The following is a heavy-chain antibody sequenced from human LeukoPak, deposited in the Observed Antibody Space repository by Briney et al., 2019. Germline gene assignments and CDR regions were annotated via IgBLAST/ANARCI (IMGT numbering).Heavy chain of an antibody. CDR1: GLTFSSHW. D-gene: IGHD4-11*01. CDR3: AREDDDSNGIDV. CDR2: ITNDGSST. V-gene: IGHV3-74*01. J-gene: IGHJ6*02. Sequence: GGSLRLSCAASGLTFSSHWMHWVRQAPGRGLVWVSRITNDGSSTTYADSVKGRFTISRDNAKNTLYLQMNSLRAEDTAVYYCAREDDDSNGIDVWGHGTTVTVSS.